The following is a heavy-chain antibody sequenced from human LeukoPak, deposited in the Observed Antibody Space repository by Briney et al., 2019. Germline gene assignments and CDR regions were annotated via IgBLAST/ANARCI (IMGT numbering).Heavy chain of an antibody. CDR1: GFTFSTYA. D-gene: IGHD1-14*01. V-gene: IGHV3-23*01. CDR3: AKASTVLKPIDS. J-gene: IGHJ4*02. Sequence: GGSLRLSCAASGFTFSTYAMNWVRQAPGKGMECVSAISPIGSRTYYADSVKGRFTISRDNSKNTLYLQMNSLRAGDTAIYYCAKASTVLKPIDSWGQGTLVIVSS. CDR2: ISPIGSRT.